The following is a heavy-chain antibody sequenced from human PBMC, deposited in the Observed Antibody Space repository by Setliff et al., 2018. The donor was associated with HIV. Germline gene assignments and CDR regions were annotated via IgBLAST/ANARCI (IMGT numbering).Heavy chain of an antibody. CDR1: GGTFRTYG. Sequence: ASVKVSCKDSGGTFRTYGVSWVRLAPGQGLEWMGGIVPVLNRADYAQRFHGRVTITEDESTNTVYMELRILTPEDTAIYYCARKAGTTLHYHYYYMDVWGKGTTVTVSS. V-gene: IGHV1-69*10. J-gene: IGHJ6*03. CDR2: IVPVLNRA. CDR3: ARKAGTTLHYHYYYMDV. D-gene: IGHD1-7*01.